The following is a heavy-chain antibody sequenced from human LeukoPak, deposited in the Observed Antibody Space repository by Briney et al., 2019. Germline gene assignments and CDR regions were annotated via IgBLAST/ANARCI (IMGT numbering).Heavy chain of an antibody. V-gene: IGHV4-34*01. J-gene: IGHJ4*02. CDR3: ARGRGYSGYGL. D-gene: IGHD5-12*01. CDR1: GVSFSGYY. CDR2: INHSGST. Sequence: PSETLSLTCAVSGVSFSGYYWSWIRQPPGKGLEWIGEINHSGSTNYNPSLYSRVTISLDTSNNHFSLRLTSVTAADTAVYYCARGRGYSGYGLWGQGTLVTVSS.